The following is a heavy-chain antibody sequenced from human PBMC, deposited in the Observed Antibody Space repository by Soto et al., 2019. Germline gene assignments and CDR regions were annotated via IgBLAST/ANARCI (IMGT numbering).Heavy chain of an antibody. CDR2: ISPYSGNT. CDR1: GYTFTQYE. D-gene: IGHD6-19*01. V-gene: IGHV1-18*01. Sequence: QVQLVQSGAEVKKPGASVKVSCKASGYTFTQYEIGWVRQAPGQGLEWMGWISPYSGNTNYAQKLQGRVTMTTDTSMSTGYMELRSLRSDDTAVYYCVRFASSGWYTGGYWGQGTRVTVSS. CDR3: VRFASSGWYTGGY. J-gene: IGHJ4*02.